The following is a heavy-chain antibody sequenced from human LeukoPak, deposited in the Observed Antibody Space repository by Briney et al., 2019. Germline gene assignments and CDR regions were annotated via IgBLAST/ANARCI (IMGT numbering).Heavy chain of an antibody. D-gene: IGHD5-18*01. V-gene: IGHV1-3*01. CDR3: VREGSDTAHYNWFDP. CDR1: GYTFTSYA. CDR2: INAGNGNT. J-gene: IGHJ5*02. Sequence: ASVKVSCKASGYTFTSYAMHWVRQAPGQRLEWMGWINAGNGNTKYSQKFQGRVTMTTDTSTSTAYMELRSLRSDDTAVYYCVREGSDTAHYNWFDPWGQGTLVTVSS.